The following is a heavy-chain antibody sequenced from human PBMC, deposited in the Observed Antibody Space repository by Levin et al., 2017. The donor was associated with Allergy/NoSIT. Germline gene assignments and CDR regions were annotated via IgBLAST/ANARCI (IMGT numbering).Heavy chain of an antibody. V-gene: IGHV4-34*01. CDR3: ARGRPVYDYIWGSYRCPFFDY. CDR1: GGSFSGYY. CDR2: INHSGST. J-gene: IGHJ4*02. D-gene: IGHD3-16*02. Sequence: SETLSLTCAVYGGSFSGYYWSWIRQPPGKGLEWIGEINHSGSTNYNPSLKSRVTISVDTSKNQFSLKLSSVTAADTAVYYCARGRPVYDYIWGSYRCPFFDYWGQGTLVTVSS.